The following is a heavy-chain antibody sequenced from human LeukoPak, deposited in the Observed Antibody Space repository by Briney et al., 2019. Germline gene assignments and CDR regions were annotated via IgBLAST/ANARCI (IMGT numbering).Heavy chain of an antibody. Sequence: PGGSLRLSCAASRFTFSTYAMSWVRQAPGKGLEWVSSIGDSGTNTYYADSVKGRFTISRDNSKNTLYLQMNSLRTEDTAVYYCAKAEGYDILTGLDYWGQGTLVTVSS. CDR1: RFTFSTYA. CDR3: AKAEGYDILTGLDY. V-gene: IGHV3-23*01. CDR2: IGDSGTNT. J-gene: IGHJ4*02. D-gene: IGHD3-9*01.